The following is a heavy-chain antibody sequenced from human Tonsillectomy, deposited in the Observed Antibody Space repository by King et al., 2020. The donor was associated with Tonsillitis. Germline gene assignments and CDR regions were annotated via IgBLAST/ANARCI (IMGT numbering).Heavy chain of an antibody. Sequence: QLVQSGPEVKRPGTSVKVSCKASGFTFNRSAMQWVRQARGQRLEWIGWIVVGSGNTNYAQKFQERVTITRYMSTRTAYMEVSSLSSEDTAVFYCAAATVKEKYYDSGCEYYSFDDWGQGTLVTVSS. CDR3: AAATVKEKYYDSGCEYYSFDD. V-gene: IGHV1-58*02. D-gene: IGHD3-3*01. J-gene: IGHJ4*02. CDR2: IVVGSGNT. CDR1: GFTFNRSA.